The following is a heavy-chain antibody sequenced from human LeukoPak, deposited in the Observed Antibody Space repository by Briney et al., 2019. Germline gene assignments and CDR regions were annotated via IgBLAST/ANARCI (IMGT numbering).Heavy chain of an antibody. V-gene: IGHV1-2*02. Sequence: ASVKVSCKASGYTFTGYYMHWVRQAPGQGLEWMGWINPNSGGTNYAQKFQGRVTMTRDTSTSTVYMELSSLRSEDTAVYYCARDVAPRGYSYGSGAFDIWGQGTMVTVSS. D-gene: IGHD5-18*01. CDR3: ARDVAPRGYSYGSGAFDI. CDR2: INPNSGGT. CDR1: GYTFTGYY. J-gene: IGHJ3*02.